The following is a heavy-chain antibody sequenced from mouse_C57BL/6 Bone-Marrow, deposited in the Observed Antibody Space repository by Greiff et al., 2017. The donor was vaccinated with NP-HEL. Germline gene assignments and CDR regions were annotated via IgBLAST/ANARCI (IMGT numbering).Heavy chain of an antibody. CDR3: THGSSYGDFDY. CDR1: GYTFTSYW. V-gene: IGHV1-5*01. CDR2: IYPGNSDT. D-gene: IGHD1-1*01. J-gene: IGHJ2*01. Sequence: VHLKQSGTVLARPGASVKMSCKTSGYTFTSYWMHWVKQRPGQGLEWIGAIYPGNSDTSYNQKFKGKAKLTAVTSASTAYMELSSLTNEDSAVYYCTHGSSYGDFDYWGQGTTLTVSS.